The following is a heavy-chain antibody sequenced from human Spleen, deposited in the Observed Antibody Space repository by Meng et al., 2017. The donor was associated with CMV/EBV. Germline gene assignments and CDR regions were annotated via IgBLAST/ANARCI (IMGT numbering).Heavy chain of an antibody. CDR1: GFTFSSYA. D-gene: IGHD6-6*01. J-gene: IGHJ4*02. CDR3: ATSIATTNTIDY. CDR2: IYRGGTST. Sequence: GESLKISCAASGFTFSSYAMSWVRQAPGKGLEWVSIIYRGGTSTYYAESVKGRFTISRDNAKNSLYLQMNSLRAGDTAVYFCATSIATTNTIDYWGQGTLVTVSS. V-gene: IGHV3-23*03.